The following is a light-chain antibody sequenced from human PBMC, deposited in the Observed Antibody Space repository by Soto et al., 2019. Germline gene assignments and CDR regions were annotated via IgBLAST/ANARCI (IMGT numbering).Light chain of an antibody. CDR1: ESIARH. CDR2: AAP. Sequence: DIQMTQSPSSLSASVGDRVTITCRASESIARHLNWYQQKPGKAPKLLIYAAPSLQNGVPSRFRGGGSGTDFTLTINNLQPEDFAAYYCQQTYSTLSITFGQGTRLQIK. CDR3: QQTYSTLSIT. J-gene: IGKJ5*01. V-gene: IGKV1-39*01.